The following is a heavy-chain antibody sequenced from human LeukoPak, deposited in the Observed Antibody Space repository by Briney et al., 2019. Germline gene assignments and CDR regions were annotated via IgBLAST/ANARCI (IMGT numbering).Heavy chain of an antibody. Sequence: GGSLRLSCAASGFTFSSYAMHWVRQAPGKGLEWVAVISYDGSNKYYADSVKGRFTISRDNAKNSLYLQMNSLRAEDTAVYYCARGPDYGDYNYYYYGIDVWGQGTTVTVSS. V-gene: IGHV3-30*04. CDR1: GFTFSSYA. D-gene: IGHD4-17*01. CDR3: ARGPDYGDYNYYYYGIDV. CDR2: ISYDGSNK. J-gene: IGHJ6*02.